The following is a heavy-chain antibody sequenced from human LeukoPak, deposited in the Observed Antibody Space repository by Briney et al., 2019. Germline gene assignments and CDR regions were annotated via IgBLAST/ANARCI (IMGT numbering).Heavy chain of an antibody. J-gene: IGHJ4*02. CDR3: AKDGGSGWAFDY. V-gene: IGHV3-23*01. CDR1: GFTFRKYA. CDR2: INSGGST. D-gene: IGHD3-16*01. Sequence: GGSLRLSCAASGFTFRKYAMTWVRQAPGKGLEWVSAINSGGSTNYADSVKGRFTISRDNSKNTLYLQMNSLRAEDTAVYYCAKDGGSGWAFDYWGQGTLVTVPS.